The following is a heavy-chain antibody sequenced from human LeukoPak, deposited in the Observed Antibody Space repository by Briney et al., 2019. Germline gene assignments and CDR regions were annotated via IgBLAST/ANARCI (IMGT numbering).Heavy chain of an antibody. CDR1: GFTFSSYA. Sequence: QTGGSLRLSCAASGFTFSSYAMHWVRQAPGKGLEWVAVISYDGSNKYYADSVKGRFTISRDNSKNTLYLQMNSLRAEDTAVYYCARDRVSAVAGTGILDYWGQGTLVTVSS. J-gene: IGHJ4*02. V-gene: IGHV3-30-3*01. CDR3: ARDRVSAVAGTGILDY. CDR2: ISYDGSNK. D-gene: IGHD6-19*01.